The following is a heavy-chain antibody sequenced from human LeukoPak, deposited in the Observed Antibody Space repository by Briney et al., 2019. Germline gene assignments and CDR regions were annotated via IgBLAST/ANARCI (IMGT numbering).Heavy chain of an antibody. CDR1: GFTFDGYA. J-gene: IGHJ4*02. CDR2: IRWNRGSK. V-gene: IGHV3-9*01. D-gene: IGHD4-17*01. Sequence: TGGSLSLSCAASGFTFDGYAMHWVRQAPGKGLAWVACIRWNRGSKGYAASVKGRFTIFREHAKDSLYLQIDLWSAEDTALYYCGKGSMTTVMDYFDYWGQGTLVTVSS. CDR3: GKGSMTTVMDYFDY.